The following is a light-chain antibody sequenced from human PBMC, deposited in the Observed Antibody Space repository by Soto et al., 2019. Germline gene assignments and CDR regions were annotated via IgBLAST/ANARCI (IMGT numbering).Light chain of an antibody. CDR2: AAS. Sequence: DIQMTQSPSSLSASVGDRVTISCRASQGIATYLAWYQQKPGKVPELLIYAASTLHSGVPSRFSGSGSGTDFTITISSLQPEDVASYYCQKYSSAPWTFGQGTKVEIK. CDR3: QKYSSAPWT. V-gene: IGKV1-27*01. CDR1: QGIATY. J-gene: IGKJ1*01.